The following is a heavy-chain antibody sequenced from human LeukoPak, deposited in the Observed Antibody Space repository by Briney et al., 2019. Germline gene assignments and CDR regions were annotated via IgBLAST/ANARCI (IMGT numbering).Heavy chain of an antibody. CDR1: GGSISNSYYY. CDR3: ARQSVWLAAIRRGLSVARTEVPGYFDY. CDR2: IYYSGTT. V-gene: IGHV4-39*01. Sequence: SSETLSLTCTVSGGSISNSYYYWGWTRQPPGEALEWIGSIYYSGTTYYKPSLKSRVSISVDTSKNQFSLRLSSVTAADTAVYYCARQSVWLAAIRRGLSVARTEVPGYFDYWGQGTLVTVSS. D-gene: IGHD2-15*01. J-gene: IGHJ4*02.